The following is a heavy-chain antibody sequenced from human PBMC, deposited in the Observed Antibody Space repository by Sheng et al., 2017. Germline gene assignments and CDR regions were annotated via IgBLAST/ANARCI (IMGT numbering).Heavy chain of an antibody. Sequence: QVQLQQWGAGLLKPSETLSLTCAVYGGSFSGYYWSWIRQPPGKGLEWIGEINHSGSTNYNPSLKSRVTISVDTSKNQFSLKLSSVTAADTAVYYCARRNSWGIAASRLDPWGQGTLVTVSS. CDR1: GGSFSGYY. CDR3: ARRNSWGIAASRLDP. V-gene: IGHV4-34*01. D-gene: IGHD6-13*01. J-gene: IGHJ5*02. CDR2: INHSGST.